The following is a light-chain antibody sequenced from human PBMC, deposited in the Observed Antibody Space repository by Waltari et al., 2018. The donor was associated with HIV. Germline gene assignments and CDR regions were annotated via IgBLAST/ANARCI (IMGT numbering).Light chain of an antibody. J-gene: IGKJ4*01. Sequence: ILMTQSPATVSVSPGERVTPSCTASHSIFNNVAWYQQRRGQAPRLVIYGASTRVTGVPDRFSGSGSGTEFTLTISSVQSEDFALYFCQQYNDWLALTFGGGTKVEV. CDR2: GAS. CDR3: QQYNDWLALT. V-gene: IGKV3-15*01. CDR1: HSIFNN.